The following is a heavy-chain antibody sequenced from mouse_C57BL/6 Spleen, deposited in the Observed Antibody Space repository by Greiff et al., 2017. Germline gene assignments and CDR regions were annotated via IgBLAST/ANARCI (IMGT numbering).Heavy chain of an antibody. J-gene: IGHJ4*01. CDR3: ARDGYYAMDY. CDR1: GFTFSSYT. CDR2: ISGGGGNT. D-gene: IGHD2-3*01. Sequence: EVKLEESGGGLVKPGGSLKLSCAASGFTFSSYTMSWVRQTPEKRLEWVATISGGGGNTYYPDSVKGRFTISRDNAKNTLYLQMSSLRSEDTALYYCARDGYYAMDYWGQGTSVTVSS. V-gene: IGHV5-9*01.